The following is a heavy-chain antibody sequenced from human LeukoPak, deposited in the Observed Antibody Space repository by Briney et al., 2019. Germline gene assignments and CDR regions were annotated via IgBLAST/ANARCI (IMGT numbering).Heavy chain of an antibody. CDR1: GDSVSSNSAD. V-gene: IGHV6-1*01. CDR3: ARGRITMVRGVIIIYYYYYMDV. J-gene: IGHJ6*03. D-gene: IGHD3-10*01. CDR2: TYYRSKWYN. Sequence: SQTLSLTCAISGDSVSSNSADWNWIRQSPSRGLEWLGRTYYRSKWYNDYAVSEKSRRTINPDTSKNQFSLQLNSVTPEDTAVYYCARGRITMVRGVIIIYYYYYMDVWGKGTTVTVSS.